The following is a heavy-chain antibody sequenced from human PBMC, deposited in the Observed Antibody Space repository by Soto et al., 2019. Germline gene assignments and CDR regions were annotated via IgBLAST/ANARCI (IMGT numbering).Heavy chain of an antibody. CDR1: GGSISSGGYY. CDR3: ARDTYDILTGYYLFDY. V-gene: IGHV4-31*03. Sequence: SETLSLTCTVSGGSISSGGYYWSWIRQHPGKGLEWIGYIYYSGSTYYNPSLKSRVTISVDTSKNQFSLKLSSVTAADTAVYYCARDTYDILTGYYLFDYWGQGTLVTVSS. CDR2: IYYSGST. D-gene: IGHD3-9*01. J-gene: IGHJ4*02.